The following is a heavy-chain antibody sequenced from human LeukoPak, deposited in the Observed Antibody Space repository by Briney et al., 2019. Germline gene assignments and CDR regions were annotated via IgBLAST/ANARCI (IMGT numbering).Heavy chain of an antibody. J-gene: IGHJ4*02. CDR1: GFTFDDYA. CDR3: AKGRYGSGSYADY. CDR2: ISWNSGSI. Sequence: PGGSLRLSCAASGFTFDDYAMHWVRQAPGKGLEWVSGISWNSGSIGYADSVKGRFTISRDNAKNSLYLQMNSLRAEDTALYYCAKGRYGSGSYADYWGQGTLVTVSS. V-gene: IGHV3-9*01. D-gene: IGHD3-10*01.